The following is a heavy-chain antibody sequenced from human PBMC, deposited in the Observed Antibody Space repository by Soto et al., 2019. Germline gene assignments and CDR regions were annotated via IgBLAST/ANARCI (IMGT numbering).Heavy chain of an antibody. CDR2: ISYDGSNK. J-gene: IGHJ6*02. V-gene: IGHV3-30-3*01. D-gene: IGHD2-21*01. CDR3: ARSRGRTESFRDSWVKGDYYGMDV. CDR1: GFTFSSYA. Sequence: GGSLRLSCAASGFTFSSYAMHWVRQAPGKGLEWVAVISYDGSNKYYADSVKGRFTISRDNSKNTLYLQMNSLRAEDTAVYYCARSRGRTESFRDSWVKGDYYGMDVWGQGTTVTVSS.